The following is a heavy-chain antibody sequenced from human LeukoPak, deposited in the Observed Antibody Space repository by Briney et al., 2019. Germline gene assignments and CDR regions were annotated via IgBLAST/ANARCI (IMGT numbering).Heavy chain of an antibody. D-gene: IGHD1-1*01. J-gene: IGHJ4*02. CDR3: AKRLGTIGTTLDY. V-gene: IGHV3-23*01. CDR1: GFTFSSYA. Sequence: PGGSLRLSCAASGFTFSSYAMNWVRQAPGKGLEWVSGISGSGYSTYYADSVKGRFTISRDNSKNTLYLQMNSLRAEDTAEYYCAKRLGTIGTTLDYWGQGTLVTVSS. CDR2: ISGSGYST.